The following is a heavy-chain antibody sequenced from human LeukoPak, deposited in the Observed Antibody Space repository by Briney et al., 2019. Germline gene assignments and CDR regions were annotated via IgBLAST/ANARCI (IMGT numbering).Heavy chain of an antibody. Sequence: VSXXASGXTFTSYGISWVRQAPGQGXEWMGWISAYNGNTNYAQKFQGRVTITRNTSISTAYMELSSLRSEDTAVYYCARGSTLDYFDYWGQGTLVTVSS. CDR1: GXTFTSYG. J-gene: IGHJ4*02. D-gene: IGHD2-2*01. V-gene: IGHV1-18*01. CDR3: ARGSTLDYFDY. CDR2: ISAYNGNT.